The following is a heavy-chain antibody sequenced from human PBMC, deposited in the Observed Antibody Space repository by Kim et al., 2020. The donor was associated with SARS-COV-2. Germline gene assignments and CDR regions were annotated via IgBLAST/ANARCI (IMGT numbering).Heavy chain of an antibody. D-gene: IGHD2-21*02. V-gene: IGHV1-2*02. CDR3: ARVGCGGDCYDDAFDI. CDR2: INPNSGGT. CDR1: GYTFTGYY. Sequence: ASVKVSCKASGYTFTGYYMHWVRQAPGQGLEWMGWINPNSGGTNYAQKFQGRVTMTRDTSISTAYMELSRLRSDDTAVYYCARVGCGGDCYDDAFDIWGQGTMVTVSS. J-gene: IGHJ3*02.